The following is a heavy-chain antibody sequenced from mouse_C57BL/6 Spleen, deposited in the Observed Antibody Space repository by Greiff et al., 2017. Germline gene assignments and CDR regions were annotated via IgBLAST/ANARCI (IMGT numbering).Heavy chain of an antibody. CDR1: GYTFTSYW. J-gene: IGHJ2*01. CDR2: IDPSDSYT. Sequence: QVQLKQPGAELVRPGTSVKLSCKASGYTFTSYWMHWVKQRPGQGLEWIGVIDPSDSYTNYNQKFKGKATLTVDTSSSTAYMQLSSLTSEDSAVYYCASLTGFFFDYWGQGTTLTVSS. CDR3: ASLTGFFFDY. D-gene: IGHD4-1*01. V-gene: IGHV1-59*01.